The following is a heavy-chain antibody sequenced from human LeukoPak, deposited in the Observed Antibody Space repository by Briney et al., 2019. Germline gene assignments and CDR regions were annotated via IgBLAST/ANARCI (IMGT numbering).Heavy chain of an antibody. CDR1: GGSFSGYY. V-gene: IGHV4-34*01. CDR3: AGHWRRVYASNWFDP. D-gene: IGHD2-8*01. J-gene: IGHJ5*02. Sequence: SETLSLTCAVYGGSFSGYYWSWIRQPPGKGLEWIGEINHSGSTSYNPSLKSRVTISVDTSTNQSSLKLSSVTAADTAVYYWAGHWRRVYASNWFDPWGQGTLGTVSS. CDR2: INHSGST.